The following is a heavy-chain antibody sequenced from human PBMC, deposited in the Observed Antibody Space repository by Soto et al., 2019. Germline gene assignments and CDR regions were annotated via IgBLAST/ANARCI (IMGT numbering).Heavy chain of an antibody. J-gene: IGHJ3*02. CDR1: GYTFTSYG. D-gene: IGHD3-22*01. CDR3: ARAYYYDSSGYYYGGAFDI. V-gene: IGHV1-18*01. CDR2: ISAYNGNT. Sequence: ASVKVSCKASGYTFTSYGISWVRQAPGQGLEWMGWISAYNGNTNYAQKLQGRVTMTTDTSTSTAYMELRSLRSDDTAVYYCARAYYYDSSGYYYGGAFDIWGQGTMVTVSS.